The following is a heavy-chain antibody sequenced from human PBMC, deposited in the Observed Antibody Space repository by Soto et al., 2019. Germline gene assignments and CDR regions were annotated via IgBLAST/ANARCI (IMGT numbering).Heavy chain of an antibody. Sequence: TGGPLRLPHTASGFTIRAYTRHWIRQAPGKGLDWVSAIVSGGTTYYADSVKGRFTIFRDDSTNTLYLQMNNLRAEDTALYYCAKRHTTVATPANYFDYWGQGTLVTVSS. J-gene: IGHJ4*02. V-gene: IGHV3-23*01. D-gene: IGHD1-1*01. CDR1: GFTIRAYT. CDR3: AKRHTTVATPANYFDY. CDR2: IVSGGTT.